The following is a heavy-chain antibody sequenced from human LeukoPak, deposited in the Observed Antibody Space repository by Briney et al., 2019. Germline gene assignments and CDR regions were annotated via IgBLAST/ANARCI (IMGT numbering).Heavy chain of an antibody. CDR1: GYTFTHYW. D-gene: IGHD3-10*01. V-gene: IGHV5-51*01. CDR3: ARSGQLRWLGDARRPFYYAIDV. J-gene: IGHJ6*02. Sequence: GESLKISCKASGYTFTHYWIGWVRQMPGKGLEWMGIIYPGDSDTRYGPSFQGQITISADKSISTAYLQWRTLGASDTGVYYCARSGQLRWLGDARRPFYYAIDVWGQGTTVTASS. CDR2: IYPGDSDT.